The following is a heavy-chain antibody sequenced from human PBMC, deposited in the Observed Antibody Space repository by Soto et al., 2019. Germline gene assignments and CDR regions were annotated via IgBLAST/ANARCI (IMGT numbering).Heavy chain of an antibody. V-gene: IGHV4-39*01. CDR3: ARHLTRGGQWLVPYYYYGMDV. J-gene: IGHJ6*02. CDR1: GGSISSSSYY. CDR2: IYYSGST. D-gene: IGHD6-19*01. Sequence: SETLSLTCTVSGGSISSSSYYWGWIRQPPGKGLEWIGSIYYSGSTYYNPSLKSRVTISVDTSKNQFSLKLSSVTASDTAVYYCARHLTRGGQWLVPYYYYGMDVWGQGTTVTVSS.